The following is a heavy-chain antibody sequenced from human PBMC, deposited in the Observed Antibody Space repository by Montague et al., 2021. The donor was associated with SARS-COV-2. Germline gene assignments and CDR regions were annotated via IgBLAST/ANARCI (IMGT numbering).Heavy chain of an antibody. Sequence: PALVTPTQTITLTCTFSGFSLSTSGICVSWIRQPPGKALEWLARXDWXYDKYYNTSLKTRLTISKDTSKNPVVLTMTNMDPVDTATYYCARSHYDILTGYYTVFDYWGQGTLVTVSS. CDR2: XDWXYDK. J-gene: IGHJ4*02. D-gene: IGHD3-9*01. CDR3: ARSHYDILTGYYTVFDY. CDR1: GFSLSTSGIC. V-gene: IGHV2-70*11.